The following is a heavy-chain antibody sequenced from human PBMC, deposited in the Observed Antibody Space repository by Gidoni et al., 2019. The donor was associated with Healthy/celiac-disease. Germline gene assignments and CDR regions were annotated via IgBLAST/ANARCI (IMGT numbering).Heavy chain of an antibody. Sequence: GQGLEWMGWISAYNGNTNYAQKLQGRVTMTTDTSTSTAYMELRSLRSDDTAVYYCARDVPDYYDSSGHNYWIGEYFQHWGQGTLVTVSS. CDR3: ARDVPDYYDSSGHNYWIGEYFQH. V-gene: IGHV1-18*01. J-gene: IGHJ1*01. D-gene: IGHD3-22*01. CDR2: ISAYNGNT.